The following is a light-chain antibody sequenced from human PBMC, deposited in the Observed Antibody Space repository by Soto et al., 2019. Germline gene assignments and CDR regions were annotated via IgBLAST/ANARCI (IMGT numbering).Light chain of an antibody. CDR1: QSISSW. J-gene: IGKJ1*01. V-gene: IGKV1-5*03. Sequence: NRMTHSPATLSATKRDRVTITCRASQSISSWLAWYQQKPGKAPKLLIYKASSLESGVPSRFSGSVSGTEFTLTISSLQPDGFATYNTQQEKMYWTSGQGTMA. CDR3: QQEKMYWT. CDR2: KAS.